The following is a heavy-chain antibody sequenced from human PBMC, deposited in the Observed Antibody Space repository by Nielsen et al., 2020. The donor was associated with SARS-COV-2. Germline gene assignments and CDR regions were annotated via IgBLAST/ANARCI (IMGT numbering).Heavy chain of an antibody. CDR3: AKARDGYYYFLDF. V-gene: IGHV3-7*01. CDR2: IKLDGSEK. CDR1: GFNIRGYW. J-gene: IGHJ4*02. D-gene: IGHD5-24*01. Sequence: GESLKISCVVSGFNIRGYWMTWVRQAPGKGLEWVGNIKLDGSEKYYVDSVKGRFSISRDNAKNSLYLQMNSLRPEDTGLYYCAKARDGYYYFLDFWGQGTLVTVSS.